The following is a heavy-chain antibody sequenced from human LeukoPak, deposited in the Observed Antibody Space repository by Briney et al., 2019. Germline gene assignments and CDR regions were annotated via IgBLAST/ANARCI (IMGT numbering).Heavy chain of an antibody. J-gene: IGHJ4*02. D-gene: IGHD2-2*01. CDR1: GYTLTELS. Sequence: GASVKVSCKVSGYTLTELSMHWVRQAPGKGLEWMGGFDPEDGETIYAQKFQGRVTMTEDTSTDTAYMELSSLRSEDTAVYYCATVTPIVVVPAATPTYYFDYWGQGTLVTVSS. CDR3: ATVTPIVVVPAATPTYYFDY. V-gene: IGHV1-24*01. CDR2: FDPEDGET.